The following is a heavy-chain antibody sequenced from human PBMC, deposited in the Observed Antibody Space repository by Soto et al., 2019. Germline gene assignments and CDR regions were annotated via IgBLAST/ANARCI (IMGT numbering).Heavy chain of an antibody. CDR2: ISSNGGST. D-gene: IGHD3-22*01. CDR3: VKDSLHPLARYYYDSSGYYYFDD. J-gene: IGHJ4*02. Sequence: GGSLRLSCSASGFTFSSYAMHWVRQAPGKGLEYVSAISSNGGSTYYADSVKGRFTISRDNSKNTLYLQMSSLRAEDTAVYYCVKDSLHPLARYYYDSSGYYYFDDWGQGTLVTVSS. V-gene: IGHV3-64D*06. CDR1: GFTFSSYA.